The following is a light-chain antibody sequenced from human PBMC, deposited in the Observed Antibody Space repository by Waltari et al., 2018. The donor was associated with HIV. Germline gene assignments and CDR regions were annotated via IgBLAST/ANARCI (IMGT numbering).Light chain of an antibody. V-gene: IGLV2-11*01. CDR3: CSFASHL. CDR2: DVT. CDR1: KSHLVPYHY. Sequence: QSALTQPRSASGSPGQSAPIHFTGSKSHLVPYHYVSWYSQNPGKAPKRIMYDVTWRPSGVPDRFSGSKSGNTASLTISGLQADDEADYYCCSFASHLFGGGTKLTVL. J-gene: IGLJ3*02.